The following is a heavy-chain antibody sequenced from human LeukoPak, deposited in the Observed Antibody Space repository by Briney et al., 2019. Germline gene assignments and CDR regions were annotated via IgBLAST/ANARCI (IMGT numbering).Heavy chain of an antibody. CDR1: GFSFNESY. CDR2: ISGRSYSM. V-gene: IGHV3-11*01. CDR3: VRGKRQFDY. Sequence: GGSLRLSCAASGFSFNESYMTWIRQAPGKGLEWVAYISGRSYSMYYADSVKGRFNISRDNSLNSLYLHMSSLRADDTAVYYCVRGKRQFDYWGQGTLVTVSP. J-gene: IGHJ4*02.